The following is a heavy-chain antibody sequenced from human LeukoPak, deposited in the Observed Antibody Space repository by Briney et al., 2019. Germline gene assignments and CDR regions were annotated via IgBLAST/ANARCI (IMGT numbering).Heavy chain of an antibody. CDR3: ARDLMSYYDFWSGYPAYGY. Sequence: ASVKVSCKASGYTFTGYYIHWVRQAPRQGLEWMGWINPDSGDTSYAQNFQGRVTMTRDTSISTAHMELSRLRSDDTAVYYCARDLMSYYDFWSGYPAYGYWGQGTPVTVSS. J-gene: IGHJ4*02. CDR2: INPDSGDT. CDR1: GYTFTGYY. D-gene: IGHD3-3*01. V-gene: IGHV1-2*02.